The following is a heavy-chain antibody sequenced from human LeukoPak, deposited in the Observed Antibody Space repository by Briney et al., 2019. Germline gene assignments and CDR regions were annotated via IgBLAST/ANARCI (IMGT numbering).Heavy chain of an antibody. CDR3: ARDLWFGDPVRGFYYFDY. Sequence: PSETLSLTCTVSGGSISNSNYYWSWIRQPAGKGLEWIGRIYTSGSTNYNPSLKSRVTMSVDTSKNQSSLKLSSVTAADTAVYYCARDLWFGDPVRGFYYFDYWGQGTLVTVSS. CDR2: IYTSGST. D-gene: IGHD3-10*01. V-gene: IGHV4-61*02. CDR1: GGSISNSNYY. J-gene: IGHJ4*02.